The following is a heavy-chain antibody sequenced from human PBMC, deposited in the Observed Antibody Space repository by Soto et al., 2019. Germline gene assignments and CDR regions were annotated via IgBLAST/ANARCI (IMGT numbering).Heavy chain of an antibody. J-gene: IGHJ5*02. D-gene: IGHD5-18*01. CDR3: ARDNDTAMVTGWFDT. Sequence: QVQLVESGGGVVQPGRSLRLSCAASGFTFSSYARHWVRQAPGKGLEWVAVISYDGSNKYYADSVKGRFTISRDNSKNTMCMQSNSLSAEDTAVYYCARDNDTAMVTGWFDTWGQGTLVTVS. CDR2: ISYDGSNK. V-gene: IGHV3-30-3*01. CDR1: GFTFSSYA.